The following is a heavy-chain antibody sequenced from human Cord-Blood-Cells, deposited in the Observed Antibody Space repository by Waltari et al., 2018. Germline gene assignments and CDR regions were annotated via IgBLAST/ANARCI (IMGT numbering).Heavy chain of an antibody. CDR1: GGSISSSSYY. V-gene: IGHV4-39*01. CDR3: AGHPLYDILTGYPLAVDY. J-gene: IGHJ4*02. D-gene: IGHD3-9*01. Sequence: QLQLQESGPGLVKPSETLSLTCTFSGGSISSSSYYWGWIRQPPGKGLEWIGSLYYSGSTYYNPSLKSRVTISVDTSKIQFSLKLSSVTAADTAVYYCAGHPLYDILTGYPLAVDYWGQGTLVTVSS. CDR2: LYYSGST.